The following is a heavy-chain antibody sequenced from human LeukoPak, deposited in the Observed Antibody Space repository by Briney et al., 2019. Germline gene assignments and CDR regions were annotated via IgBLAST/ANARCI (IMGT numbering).Heavy chain of an antibody. V-gene: IGHV4-30-2*01. CDR1: GGSISSADYY. Sequence: TLSLTCTVSGGSISSADYYWSWLRQPPGKGLEWIGYIYHSGSTYYNPSLKSRVTISVDRSKNQFSLKLNSVTAADTAVYYCARVVVAATFLYYFDYWGQGTLVTVSS. D-gene: IGHD2-15*01. CDR3: ARVVVAATFLYYFDY. J-gene: IGHJ4*02. CDR2: IYHSGST.